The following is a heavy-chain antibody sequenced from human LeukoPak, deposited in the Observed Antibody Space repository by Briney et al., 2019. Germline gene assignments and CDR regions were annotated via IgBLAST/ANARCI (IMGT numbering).Heavy chain of an antibody. CDR3: ARGHRGTGGYCSSTSCWNYYYMDV. V-gene: IGHV4-34*01. CDR1: GGSFSGYY. Sequence: SETLSLTCAVYGGSFSGYYWSWIRQPPGKGLEWIGEINHSGSTNYNPSLMSRVTISVDTSKNQFSLKLSSVAAADTAVYYCARGHRGTGGYCSSTSCWNYYYMDVWGKGTTVTVSS. D-gene: IGHD2-2*01. CDR2: INHSGST. J-gene: IGHJ6*03.